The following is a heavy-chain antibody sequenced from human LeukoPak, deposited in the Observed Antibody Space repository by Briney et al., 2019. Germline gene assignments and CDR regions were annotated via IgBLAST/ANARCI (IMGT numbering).Heavy chain of an antibody. D-gene: IGHD1-26*01. V-gene: IGHV3-30*02. Sequence: PGGSLRLSCAASGFTFSSYGMYWVRQAPGKGLEWVAFIRYDGSNKYYADSVKGRFTISRDNSKNTLYLQMNSLRAEDTAVYYCARYSGSYLGDAFDIWGQGTMVTVSS. CDR1: GFTFSSYG. CDR3: ARYSGSYLGDAFDI. J-gene: IGHJ3*02. CDR2: IRYDGSNK.